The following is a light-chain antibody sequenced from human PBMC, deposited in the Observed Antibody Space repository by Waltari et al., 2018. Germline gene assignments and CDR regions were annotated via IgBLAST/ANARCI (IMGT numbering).Light chain of an antibody. J-gene: IGKJ1*01. CDR1: QNIASN. Sequence: DIQMTQSPSSLSPYLGDRVTITSRANQNIASNLNWYQQKPGKAPNLLIYTASSLQSVVPSRFSGSGSGTDFTLTISRLQPGDFATYFCQQSYVSPLTFGQGTKVEI. V-gene: IGKV1-39*01. CDR3: QQSYVSPLT. CDR2: TAS.